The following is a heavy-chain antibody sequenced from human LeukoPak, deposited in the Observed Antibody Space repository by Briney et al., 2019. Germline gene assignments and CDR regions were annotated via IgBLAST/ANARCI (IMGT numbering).Heavy chain of an antibody. CDR3: ARGPRITIFGVVMANDAFDI. Sequence: ASVKVSCKASGYTFTGYYMHWVRQAPGQGLEWVGWINPKSGGTVYAQKFQGRVTMTRDTSSSTAYMELSRLRFDDTVVYYCARGPRITIFGVVMANDAFDIWGQGTMVTVSS. J-gene: IGHJ3*02. CDR1: GYTFTGYY. CDR2: INPKSGGT. D-gene: IGHD3-3*01. V-gene: IGHV1-2*02.